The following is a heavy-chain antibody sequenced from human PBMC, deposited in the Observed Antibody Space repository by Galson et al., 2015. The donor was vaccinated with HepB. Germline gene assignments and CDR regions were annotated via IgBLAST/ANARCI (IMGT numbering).Heavy chain of an antibody. CDR3: ARTNHDGSGRKKDFDV. D-gene: IGHD3-10*01. V-gene: IGHV6-1*01. CDR1: GDSVSRNSVV. CDR2: TFYRSKWSN. J-gene: IGHJ3*01. Sequence: CAISGDSVSRNSVVWTWIRQSPSRGLEWLGRTFYRSKWSNEYAPSVKSRITINPDTSKNQFSLQLNPVTPEDTAIYYCARTNHDGSGRKKDFDVWGQGTLVTVSS.